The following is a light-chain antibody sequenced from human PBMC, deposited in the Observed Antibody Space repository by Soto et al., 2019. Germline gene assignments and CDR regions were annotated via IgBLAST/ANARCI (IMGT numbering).Light chain of an antibody. CDR1: QGISSD. J-gene: IGKJ3*01. CDR3: QQFNNYPLT. CDR2: DAS. V-gene: IGKV1D-13*01. Sequence: AIQLTQSPSSLSASVGDRVTITCRASQGISSDLAWYQQKPGKAPKLLIYDASSLASGVPSRFSGSGSGTAFTRTISIRQPEDFATYSCQQFNNYPLTLGAGNKVDIK.